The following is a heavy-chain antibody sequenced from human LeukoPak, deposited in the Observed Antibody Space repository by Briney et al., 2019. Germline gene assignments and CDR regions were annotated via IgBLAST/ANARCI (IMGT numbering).Heavy chain of an antibody. J-gene: IGHJ4*02. D-gene: IGHD2-2*02. CDR1: GFTFSDYY. V-gene: IGHV3-11*04. CDR2: ISSSGSTI. Sequence: GESLKISCAASGFTFSDYYMSWIRQAPGKGLEWVSYISSSGSTIYYADSVKGRFTISRDNAKNSLYLQMNSLRAEDTAVYYCAREFEYCSSTSCYTLDYWGQGTLVTVSS. CDR3: AREFEYCSSTSCYTLDY.